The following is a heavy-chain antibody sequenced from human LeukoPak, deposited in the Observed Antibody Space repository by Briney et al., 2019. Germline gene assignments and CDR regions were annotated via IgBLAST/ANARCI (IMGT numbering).Heavy chain of an antibody. D-gene: IGHD1-7*01. J-gene: IGHJ5*02. Sequence: ASVKVSCKASGYTFTGYYMHWVRQAPGQGLEWMGWINPNSGGTNYAQKFQGRVTMTRDTSISTAYMELSRLRSEDTAVYYCARDPRPYNWNLISSADNWFDPWGQGTLVTVSS. CDR2: INPNSGGT. CDR3: ARDPRPYNWNLISSADNWFDP. V-gene: IGHV1-2*02. CDR1: GYTFTGYY.